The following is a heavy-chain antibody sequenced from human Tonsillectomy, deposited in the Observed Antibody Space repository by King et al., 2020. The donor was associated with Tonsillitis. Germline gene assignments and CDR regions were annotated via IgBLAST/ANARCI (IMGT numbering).Heavy chain of an antibody. CDR3: ARGDMITFGGVIVS. D-gene: IGHD3-16*02. CDR1: GGSISSSSYY. Sequence: QLQESGPGLVKPSETLSLTCTVSGGSISSSSYYWGWIRQPPGKGLEWIGSIYYSGSTYYNPSLKSRVTISVDTSKNQFSLKLSSVTAADTAVYYCARGDMITFGGVIVSWGQGILVTVSS. CDR2: IYYSGST. V-gene: IGHV4-39*01. J-gene: IGHJ4*02.